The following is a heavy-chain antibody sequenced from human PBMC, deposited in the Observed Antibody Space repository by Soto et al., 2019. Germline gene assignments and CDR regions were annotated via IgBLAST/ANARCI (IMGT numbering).Heavy chain of an antibody. CDR3: ARPNPHCSGGSCYSPGMDV. J-gene: IGHJ6*02. CDR2: IIPIFGTA. CDR1: GGTFSSYA. Sequence: GASVKVSCKASGGTFSSYAISWVRQAPGQGLEWMGGIIPIFGTANYAQKFQGRVTITADESTSTAYTELSSLRSEDTAVYYCARPNPHCSGGSCYSPGMDVWGQGTTVTVSS. D-gene: IGHD2-15*01. V-gene: IGHV1-69*13.